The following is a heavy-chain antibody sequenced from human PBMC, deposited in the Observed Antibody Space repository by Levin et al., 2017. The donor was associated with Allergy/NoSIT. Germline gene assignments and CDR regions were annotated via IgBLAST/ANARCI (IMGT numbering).Heavy chain of an antibody. CDR2: ISYDGSNK. V-gene: IGHV3-30-3*01. D-gene: IGHD3-22*01. Sequence: GGSLRLSCAASGFTFSSYAMHWVRQAPGKGLEWVAVISYDGSNKYYADSVKGRFTISRDNSKNTLYLQMNSLRAEDTAVYYCARGYEYYYDSSGYLDYWGQGTLVTVSS. CDR1: GFTFSSYA. J-gene: IGHJ4*02. CDR3: ARGYEYYYDSSGYLDY.